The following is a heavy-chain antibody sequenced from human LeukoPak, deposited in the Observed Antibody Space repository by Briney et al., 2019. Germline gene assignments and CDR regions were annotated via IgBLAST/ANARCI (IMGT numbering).Heavy chain of an antibody. CDR3: ARDRGDGGSYGA. J-gene: IGHJ5*02. D-gene: IGHD1-26*01. V-gene: IGHV3-74*01. CDR1: GFTFSAYW. Sequence: GSLRLSCAASGFTFSAYWMHWVRQAPGKGLVWVSRIKSDGTSTSYADSVKGRFTVSRDNAKNTLYLQMNSLRAEDTAVFYCARDRGDGGSYGAWGQGTLVSVSS. CDR2: IKSDGTST.